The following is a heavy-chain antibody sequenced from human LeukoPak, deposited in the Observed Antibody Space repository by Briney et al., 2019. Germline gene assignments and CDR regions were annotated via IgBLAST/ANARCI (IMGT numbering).Heavy chain of an antibody. CDR2: IYHSGST. CDR3: ARRALRYCSSTSCPAQYYGVDV. Sequence: SETLSLTCAVSGGSISSSNSWSWVRQPPGKGLEWIGEIYHSGSTNYNPSLKSRVTISVDKSKNQFSLKLSSVTAADTAAYYCARRALRYCSSTSCPAQYYGVDVWGKGTTVTVSS. V-gene: IGHV4-4*02. J-gene: IGHJ6*04. CDR1: GGSISSSNS. D-gene: IGHD2-2*01.